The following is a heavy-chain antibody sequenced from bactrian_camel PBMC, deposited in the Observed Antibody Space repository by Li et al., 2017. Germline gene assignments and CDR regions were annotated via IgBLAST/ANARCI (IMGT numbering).Heavy chain of an antibody. CDR3: AAGQGVGWCLDVIRVGAEPDFDY. CDR1: GSTRDDNI. V-gene: IGHV3S53*01. CDR2: IDNTGSA. J-gene: IGHJ6*01. D-gene: IGHD5*01. Sequence: QVQLVESGGGSMQAGGSLRLSCKVSGSTRDDNIVGWFRQAPGQEREAVAAIDNTGSATYTHSVAGRFTISVDNAKNTLYLQINSLKPEDSATYYCAAGQGVGWCLDVIRVGAEPDFDYWGHGTQVTVS.